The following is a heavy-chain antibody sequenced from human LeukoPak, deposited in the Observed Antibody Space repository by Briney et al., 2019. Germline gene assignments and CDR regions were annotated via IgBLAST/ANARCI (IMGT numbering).Heavy chain of an antibody. V-gene: IGHV4-34*01. CDR3: ARVGLLWFGESHDAFDI. J-gene: IGHJ3*02. D-gene: IGHD3-10*01. CDR2: INHSGST. Sequence: SETLSLTCAVYGGSFSGYYWSWIRQPPGKGLEWIGEINHSGSTNYNPSLKSRVTISVDTSKNQFSLKLSSVTAADTAVYYCARVGLLWFGESHDAFDIWGQGTMVTVSS. CDR1: GGSFSGYY.